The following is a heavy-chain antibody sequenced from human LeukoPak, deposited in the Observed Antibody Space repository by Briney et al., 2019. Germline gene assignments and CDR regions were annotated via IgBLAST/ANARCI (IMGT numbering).Heavy chain of an antibody. J-gene: IGHJ4*02. Sequence: ASVKVSCKASGYTFTGYYMHWVRQAPGQGLEWMGWINPNSGGTNYAQKFQGRVTMTRDTSISTAYMELSRLRSDDTAVCYCARDLWGLQSGSRRDYWGQGTLVTVSS. D-gene: IGHD4-11*01. CDR3: ARDLWGLQSGSRRDY. V-gene: IGHV1-2*02. CDR2: INPNSGGT. CDR1: GYTFTGYY.